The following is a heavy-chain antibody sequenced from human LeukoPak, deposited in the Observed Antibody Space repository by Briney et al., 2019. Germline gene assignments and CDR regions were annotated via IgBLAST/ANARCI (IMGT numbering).Heavy chain of an antibody. V-gene: IGHV1-24*01. CDR1: GYTFTSYA. CDR3: CATVTHYYYGMDV. J-gene: IGHJ6*02. CDR2: FDPEDGET. Sequence: GASVKVSCKASGYTFTSYAMHWVRQAPGKGLEWMGGFDPEDGETIYAQKFQGRVTMTEDTSTDTAYMELSSLRSEDTAVYYCCATVTHYYYGMDVWGQGTTVTVSS. D-gene: IGHD4-11*01.